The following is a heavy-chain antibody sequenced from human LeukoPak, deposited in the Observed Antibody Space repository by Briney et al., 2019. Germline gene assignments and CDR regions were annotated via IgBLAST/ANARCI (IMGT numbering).Heavy chain of an antibody. CDR2: IIPIFGTA. D-gene: IGHD2-21*01. CDR1: GGTFSSYA. CDR3: AREEVRGKFCGGDCYAY. Sequence: SVKVSCKASGGTFSSYAISWVRQAPGQGLEWMGRIIPIFGTANYAQKFQGRVTITTDESTSTAYMELSSLRSEDTAVYYCAREEVRGKFCGGDCYAYWAQGTLVTFS. V-gene: IGHV1-69*05. J-gene: IGHJ4*02.